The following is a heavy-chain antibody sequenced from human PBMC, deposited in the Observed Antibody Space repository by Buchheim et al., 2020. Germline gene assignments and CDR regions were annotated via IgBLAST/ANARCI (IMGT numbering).Heavy chain of an antibody. CDR3: AKTQGRGSSVNFFDY. Sequence: EVQLVESGGVVVQPGGSLRLSCAASGFTFDDYAMHWVRQAPGKGLEWVSLISWDGGSTYYADSVKGRFTISRDNSKNSLYLQLNSLRVEDTALYYCAKTQGRGSSVNFFDYWGQGTL. V-gene: IGHV3-43D*03. CDR2: ISWDGGST. D-gene: IGHD2-2*01. CDR1: GFTFDDYA. J-gene: IGHJ4*02.